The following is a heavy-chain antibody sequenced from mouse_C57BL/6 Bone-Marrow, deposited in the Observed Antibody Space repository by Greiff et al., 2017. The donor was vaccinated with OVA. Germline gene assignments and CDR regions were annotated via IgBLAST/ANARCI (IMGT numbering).Heavy chain of an antibody. CDR1: GFSLSTFGMG. D-gene: IGHD2-4*01. Sequence: QVTLKESGPGILQPSQTLSLTCSFSGFSLSTFGMGVGWIRQPSGKGLEWLAHIWWDDDKYYNPALKSRLTISKDTSKNQLFLKIANVDTADTATYDCARAYDYGAWFAYWGQGTLVTVSA. V-gene: IGHV8-8*01. CDR2: IWWDDDK. CDR3: ARAYDYGAWFAY. J-gene: IGHJ3*01.